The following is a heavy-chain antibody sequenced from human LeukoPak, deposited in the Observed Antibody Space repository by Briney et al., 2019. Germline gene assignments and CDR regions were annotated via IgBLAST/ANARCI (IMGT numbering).Heavy chain of an antibody. J-gene: IGHJ4*02. Sequence: GGSLRLSCAASGFTFSSYAMSWVRQAPGKGLEWVSAISGSGGSTYYADSVKGRFTISRDNAKNSLYLQMNSLRAEDTAVYYCAKDSGWFRFDYWGQGTLVTVSS. CDR2: ISGSGGST. CDR3: AKDSGWFRFDY. V-gene: IGHV3-23*01. D-gene: IGHD6-13*01. CDR1: GFTFSSYA.